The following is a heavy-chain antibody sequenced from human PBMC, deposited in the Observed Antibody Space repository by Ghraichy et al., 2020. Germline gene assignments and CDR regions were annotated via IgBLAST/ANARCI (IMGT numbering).Heavy chain of an antibody. CDR1: GGSVISYY. CDR2: IYHTGRT. D-gene: IGHD6-6*01. CDR3: ARGLRSSSSQGTTFDY. Sequence: ETLSLTCNVSGGSVISYYWSWVRQPPGGGPEWIAYIYHTGRTNCNPSLKSRVSISLDTSKNQVSLKLSSVTAADMAVYYCARGLRSSSSQGTTFDYWGQGTLVTVSS. V-gene: IGHV4-59*02. J-gene: IGHJ4*02.